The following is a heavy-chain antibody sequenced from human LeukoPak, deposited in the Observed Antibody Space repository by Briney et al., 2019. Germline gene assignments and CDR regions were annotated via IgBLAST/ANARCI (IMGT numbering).Heavy chain of an antibody. Sequence: SQTLSLTCTVSGGSISSGSYYWSWIRQPAGKGLEWIGRIYTSGSTNYNPSLKSRVTISVDTSKNQFSLKLSSVTAADTAVYYCARDADSSGYYDYWGQGTLVTVSS. CDR3: ARDADSSGYYDY. V-gene: IGHV4-61*02. D-gene: IGHD3-22*01. J-gene: IGHJ4*02. CDR2: IYTSGST. CDR1: GGSISSGSYY.